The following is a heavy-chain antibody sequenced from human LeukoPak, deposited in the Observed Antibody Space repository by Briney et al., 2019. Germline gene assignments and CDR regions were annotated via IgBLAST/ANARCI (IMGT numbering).Heavy chain of an antibody. CDR3: AKGISGAVVTPGPFDY. CDR2: ISGSGGST. D-gene: IGHD4-23*01. J-gene: IGHJ4*02. V-gene: IGHV3-23*01. Sequence: AGGSLRLSCAASGFNFSSYAMSWVRQAPGKGLEWVSAISGSGGSTYYADSVKGRFTISRDNSKNTLYLQMNSLRAEDTAVYYCAKGISGAVVTPGPFDYWGQGTLVTVSS. CDR1: GFNFSSYA.